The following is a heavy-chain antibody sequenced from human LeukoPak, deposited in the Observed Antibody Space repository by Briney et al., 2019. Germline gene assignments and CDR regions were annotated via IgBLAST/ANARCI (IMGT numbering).Heavy chain of an antibody. Sequence: GGSLRLSCAASGFSFSVFWMHWVRQAPGKGPVWVSRIKTDGSITNYADSVKGRFTISRDNAKNSLYLQMNSLRAEDTAVYYCARALRAVRGYYFDYWGQGTLVTVSS. CDR3: ARALRAVRGYYFDY. CDR2: IKTDGSIT. CDR1: GFSFSVFW. V-gene: IGHV3-74*01. J-gene: IGHJ4*02. D-gene: IGHD3-10*01.